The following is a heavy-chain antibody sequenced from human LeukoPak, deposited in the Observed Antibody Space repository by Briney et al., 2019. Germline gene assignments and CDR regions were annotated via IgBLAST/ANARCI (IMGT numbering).Heavy chain of an antibody. CDR3: ARATGDYFDY. CDR1: GYSISSGYY. V-gene: IGHV4-38-2*01. CDR2: IYHSGST. J-gene: IGHJ4*02. D-gene: IGHD4-17*01. Sequence: PSETLSLTYAVSGYSISSGYYWGWIRQPPGKGLEWIGSIYHSGSTYYNPSLKSRVTISVDTSKNQFSLKLSSVTAADTAVYYCARATGDYFDYWGQGTLVTVSS.